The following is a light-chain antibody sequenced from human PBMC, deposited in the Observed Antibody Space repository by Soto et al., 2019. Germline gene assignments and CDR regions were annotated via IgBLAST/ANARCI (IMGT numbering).Light chain of an antibody. J-gene: IGKJ4*02. V-gene: IGKV1-5*03. CDR2: KTS. CDR1: QAISSR. Sequence: GASVTIPCRASQAISSRLAWYQQKPGKAPKLLIYKTSTLEGGVPSRFSGSGSGTEFTLTISSLQPDDLAIYYCQHYDTYSPFGGGTKVEIK. CDR3: QHYDTYSP.